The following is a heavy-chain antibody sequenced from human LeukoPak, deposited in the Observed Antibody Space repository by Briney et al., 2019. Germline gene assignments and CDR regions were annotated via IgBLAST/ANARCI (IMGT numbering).Heavy chain of an antibody. D-gene: IGHD6-6*01. V-gene: IGHV1-8*03. CDR2: MNPNSGNT. Sequence: ASVKVSCKASGYTFTSYDINWVRQATGQGLEWMGWMNPNSGNTGYAQKFQGRVTITRNTSTSTAYMELSSLRSEDTAVYYCARGMISSAYSSSSVVDYWGQGTLVTVSS. J-gene: IGHJ4*02. CDR1: GYTFTSYD. CDR3: ARGMISSAYSSSSVVDY.